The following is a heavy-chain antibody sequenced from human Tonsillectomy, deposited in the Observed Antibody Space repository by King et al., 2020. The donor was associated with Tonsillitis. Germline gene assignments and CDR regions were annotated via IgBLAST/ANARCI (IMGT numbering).Heavy chain of an antibody. J-gene: IGHJ4*02. CDR1: GYTFTSYY. V-gene: IGHV1-46*03. D-gene: IGHD3-22*01. Sequence: QLVQSGAEVTKPGASVKVSCKASGYTFTSYYMHWVRQAPGQGLEWMGIINPSAGSTSYAQKFQGRATMTRDTSTSTVYMELSSLTSEDTAVYYCSRGQYYYDSSGYYPLYFDYWGQGTLITVSS. CDR3: SRGQYYYDSSGYYPLYFDY. CDR2: INPSAGST.